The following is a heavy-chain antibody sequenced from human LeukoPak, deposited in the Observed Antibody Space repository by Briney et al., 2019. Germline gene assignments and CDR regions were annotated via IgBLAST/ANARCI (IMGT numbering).Heavy chain of an antibody. CDR1: GGSISSYY. CDR3: ASLRLSRIAAAGTGNWFDP. D-gene: IGHD6-13*01. Sequence: SETLSLTCTVSGGSISSYYWSWIGQPPGKGLEWSGYSYYSGSTNYNPSLKSRVTISVDTSKHEFSLKLSSVTAADTAVYYCASLRLSRIAAAGTGNWFDPWGQGTLVSVSS. J-gene: IGHJ5*02. CDR2: SYYSGST. V-gene: IGHV4-59*08.